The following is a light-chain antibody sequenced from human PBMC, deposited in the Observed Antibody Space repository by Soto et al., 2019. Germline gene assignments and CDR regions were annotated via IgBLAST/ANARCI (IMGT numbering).Light chain of an antibody. J-gene: IGLJ3*02. CDR2: EVS. CDR3: SSYTSSTTWV. CDR1: SSDVGAYNY. V-gene: IGLV2-14*01. Sequence: ALTQPASVSGSPGQSITISCTGTSSDVGAYNYVSWYQQHPGKAPKLMIYEVSNRPSGVSDRFSGSRSGNTASLTISGLQAEDESNYYCSSYTSSTTWVFGGGTQLTVL.